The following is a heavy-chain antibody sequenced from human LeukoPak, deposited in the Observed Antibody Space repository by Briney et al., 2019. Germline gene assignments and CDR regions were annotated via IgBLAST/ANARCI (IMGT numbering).Heavy chain of an antibody. D-gene: IGHD3-22*01. V-gene: IGHV1-18*01. Sequence: EASVKVSCKASGYSFTNYAISWVRQAPGQGLEWMGWISTYTGNRNYAQKLQGRVTVTTDTSTSMAYMELRSLRSDDTAVYYCARDRGSYYDSSGYYLDYWGQGTLVTVSS. CDR1: GYSFTNYA. CDR2: ISTYTGNR. CDR3: ARDRGSYYDSSGYYLDY. J-gene: IGHJ4*02.